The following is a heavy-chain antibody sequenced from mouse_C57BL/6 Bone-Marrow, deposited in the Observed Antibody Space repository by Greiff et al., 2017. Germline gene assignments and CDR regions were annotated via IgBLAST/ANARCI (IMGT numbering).Heavy chain of an antibody. V-gene: IGHV14-4*01. J-gene: IGHJ4*01. Sequence: VHVKQSGAELVRPGASVKLSCTASGFNIKDDYMHWVKQRPEQGLEWIGWIDPENGDTEYASKFQGKAPITADTSSNTDYLQLSCLTSEDTAVYYCTLYYGNSYAMDYWGQGTSVTVSS. CDR2: IDPENGDT. CDR1: GFNIKDDY. CDR3: TLYYGNSYAMDY. D-gene: IGHD2-1*01.